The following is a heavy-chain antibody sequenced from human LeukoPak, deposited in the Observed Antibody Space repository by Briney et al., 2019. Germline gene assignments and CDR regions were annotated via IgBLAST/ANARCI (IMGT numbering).Heavy chain of an antibody. CDR3: ARADGVYYYYGMDV. Sequence: GGSLRLSCAASGFTFSSYSMNWVRQAPGKGLEWVSVIYSGGSTYYADSVKGRFTISRDNSKNTLYLQMNSLRAEDTAVYYCARADGVYYYYGMDVWGQGTTVTVSS. V-gene: IGHV3-66*01. CDR1: GFTFSSYS. J-gene: IGHJ6*02. CDR2: IYSGGST.